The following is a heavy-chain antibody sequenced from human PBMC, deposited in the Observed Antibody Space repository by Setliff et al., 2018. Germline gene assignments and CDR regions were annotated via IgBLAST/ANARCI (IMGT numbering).Heavy chain of an antibody. D-gene: IGHD2-2*01. Sequence: ETLSLTCTVSGGSISSGVYYWAWIRQPPGKGLEWIGRIYYRGDTYYNASLKSRLTMSIDKSKNQFSLNLRSVTAADTAVYYCTRGGERYHTANWGQGALVTVSS. CDR1: GGSISSGVYY. CDR2: IYYRGDT. J-gene: IGHJ4*02. CDR3: TRGGERYHTAN. V-gene: IGHV4-39*07.